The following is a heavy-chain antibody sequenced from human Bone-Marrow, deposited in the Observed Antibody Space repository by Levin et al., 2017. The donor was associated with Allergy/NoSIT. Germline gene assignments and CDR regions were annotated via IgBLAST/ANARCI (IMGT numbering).Heavy chain of an antibody. CDR3: ARDSDTGSYYSWKWLDS. Sequence: PGGSLRLSCAASGFTFGDYAMHWVRQAPGKGLEWVSSISWNSGSMSYADSVTGRFSISRDDSKSSLYLQMNRLRPEDTALYYCARDSDTGSYYSWKWLDSWGQGTLVTVSS. V-gene: IGHV3-9*01. CDR1: GFTFGDYA. CDR2: ISWNSGSM. J-gene: IGHJ5*01. D-gene: IGHD1-26*01.